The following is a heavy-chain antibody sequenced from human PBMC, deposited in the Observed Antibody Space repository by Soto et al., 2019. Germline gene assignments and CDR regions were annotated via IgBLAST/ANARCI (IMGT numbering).Heavy chain of an antibody. V-gene: IGHV1-46*01. J-gene: IGHJ5*02. Sequence: QVQLVQSGAEVKKPGASVKVSCKASGYTFTSYYMHWVRQAPGQGLEWMGIINPSGGSTSYAQKFQGRVPMTRDTSTSTVYMGLSSLRSEDTAVYYCAKGGGYVGGFDPWGQGTLVTVSS. D-gene: IGHD5-12*01. CDR3: AKGGGYVGGFDP. CDR2: INPSGGST. CDR1: GYTFTSYY.